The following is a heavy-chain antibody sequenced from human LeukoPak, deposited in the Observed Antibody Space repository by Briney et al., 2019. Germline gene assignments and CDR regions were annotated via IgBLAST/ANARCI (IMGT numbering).Heavy chain of an antibody. Sequence: SETLSLTCTVSGGSISSSSYYWGWIRQPPGKGLEWIGSIYYSGSTYYNPSLRSRVTISVDTSKNQFSLKLSSVTAADTAVYYCARDKGIAVAGTSYYYYGMDVWGQGTTVTVSS. CDR1: GGSISSSSYY. CDR3: ARDKGIAVAGTSYYYYGMDV. CDR2: IYYSGST. J-gene: IGHJ6*02. V-gene: IGHV4-39*01. D-gene: IGHD6-19*01.